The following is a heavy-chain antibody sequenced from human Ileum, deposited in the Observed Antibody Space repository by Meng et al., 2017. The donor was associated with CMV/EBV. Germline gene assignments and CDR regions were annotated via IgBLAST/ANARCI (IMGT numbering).Heavy chain of an antibody. Sequence: QLQESGPGLAKPAETLSLTCTASGAPISSGSHSWAWFRQPPGKRLEWIGSMYFSGIADYNPSLKSRVTISLHATQKQFSLRLTSVTAADSAVYFCARDLTNKWFYYWGQGTLVTVSS. V-gene: IGHV4-39*07. D-gene: IGHD1-26*01. CDR2: MYFSGIA. CDR3: ARDLTNKWFYY. J-gene: IGHJ4*02. CDR1: GAPISSGSHS.